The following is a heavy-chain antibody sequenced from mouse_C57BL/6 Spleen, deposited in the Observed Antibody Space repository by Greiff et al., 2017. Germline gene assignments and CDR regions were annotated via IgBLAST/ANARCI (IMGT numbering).Heavy chain of an antibody. CDR3: ARNYYGSSSWYFDV. CDR2: FHPYNDDT. V-gene: IGHV1-47*01. J-gene: IGHJ1*03. Sequence: QVHVKQSGAELVKPGASVKMSCKASGYTFTTYPIEWMKQNHGKSLEWIGNFHPYNDDTKYNEKFKGKATLTVEKSSSTVYLELSRLTSDDSAVYYCARNYYGSSSWYFDVWGTGTTVTVSS. CDR1: GYTFTTYP. D-gene: IGHD1-1*01.